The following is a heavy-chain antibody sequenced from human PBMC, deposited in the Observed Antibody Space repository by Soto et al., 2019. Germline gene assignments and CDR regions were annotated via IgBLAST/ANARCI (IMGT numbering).Heavy chain of an antibody. Sequence: ASLKVSCKASGYTFTIYGISWVRQAPGQGLEWMGWISAYNGNTNYAQKLQGRVTMTTDTSTSTAYMELRSLRSDDTAVYYCARVRTHIDSSGYYYSPWGQGTLVTVSS. CDR3: ARVRTHIDSSGYYYSP. CDR1: GYTFTIYG. J-gene: IGHJ5*02. CDR2: ISAYNGNT. V-gene: IGHV1-18*01. D-gene: IGHD3-22*01.